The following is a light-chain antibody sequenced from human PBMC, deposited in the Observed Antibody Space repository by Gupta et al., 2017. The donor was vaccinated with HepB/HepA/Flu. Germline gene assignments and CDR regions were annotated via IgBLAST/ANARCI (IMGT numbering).Light chain of an antibody. J-gene: IGLJ2*01. CDR3: QVWDSSSSDLV. CDR1: NIGTKR. CDR2: DDN. Sequence: SYVLTQPPSVSVAPGQTANIPCKGNNIGTKRVHWYQQKPGQAPVLVVYDDNDRPSGIPARFSGSKSGNTATLTISRVEAGDEADYYCQVWDSSSSDLVFGGGTKLTAL. V-gene: IGLV3-21*02.